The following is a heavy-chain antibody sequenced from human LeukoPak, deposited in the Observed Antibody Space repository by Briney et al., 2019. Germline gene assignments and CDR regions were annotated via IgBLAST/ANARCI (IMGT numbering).Heavy chain of an antibody. D-gene: IGHD4-17*01. V-gene: IGHV4-61*01. CDR1: GGAVSSGSYY. Sequence: SETLSLTCTVSGGAVSSGSYYWSWIRQPPGQGLEWIGYIHYSGSTKYNPSLKSRVTMSVDTSKNQFSLKVTSMTAADTAIYYCTRTNYGDYNWFDPWGQGTLVTVSS. CDR3: TRTNYGDYNWFDP. J-gene: IGHJ5*02. CDR2: IHYSGST.